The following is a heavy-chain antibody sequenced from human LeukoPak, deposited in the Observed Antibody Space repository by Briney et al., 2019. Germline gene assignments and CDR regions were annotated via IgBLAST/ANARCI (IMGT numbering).Heavy chain of an antibody. CDR1: GFTVSSNY. CDR2: IYSGGST. V-gene: IGHV3-53*01. D-gene: IGHD3-22*01. CDR3: AREGYYDSSGYGVDY. Sequence: PGGSLRLSCAASGFTVSSNYMSWVRQAPGKGLEWVSVIYSGGSTYYADSVKGRFTISRDNSKNTLYLQMNSLRAEDTAVYYCAREGYYDSSGYGVDYWGQGTLVTVSS. J-gene: IGHJ4*02.